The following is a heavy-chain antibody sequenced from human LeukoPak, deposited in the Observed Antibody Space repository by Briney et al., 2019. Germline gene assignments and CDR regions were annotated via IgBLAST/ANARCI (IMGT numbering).Heavy chain of an antibody. CDR3: ARAYYYDSSGYYAYWCFDL. CDR1: GGSISSGSYY. J-gene: IGHJ2*01. V-gene: IGHV4-61*02. D-gene: IGHD3-22*01. Sequence: PSETLSLTCTVSGGSISSGSYYWSWIRQPAGKGLEWIGRIYTSGSTNYNPSLKSRVTISVDTSKNQFSLKLGSVTAADTAVYYCARAYYYDSSGYYAYWCFDLWGRGTLVTVSS. CDR2: IYTSGST.